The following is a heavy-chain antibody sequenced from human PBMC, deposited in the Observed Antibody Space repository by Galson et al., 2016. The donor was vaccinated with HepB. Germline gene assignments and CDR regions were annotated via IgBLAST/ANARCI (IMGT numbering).Heavy chain of an antibody. CDR1: GYSFSSYV. CDR3: ARDRGWSSGWFPNWFDP. V-gene: IGHV7-4-1*02. Sequence: SVKVSCKASGYSFSSYVMNWVRQAPGQGLEWMGWINTNTGKPSYAQGFTGRFVFSVDTSVSTAYLQISSLKAEDTAVYYCARDRGWSSGWFPNWFDPWGPGTLVTVSS. J-gene: IGHJ5*02. D-gene: IGHD6-19*01. CDR2: INTNTGKP.